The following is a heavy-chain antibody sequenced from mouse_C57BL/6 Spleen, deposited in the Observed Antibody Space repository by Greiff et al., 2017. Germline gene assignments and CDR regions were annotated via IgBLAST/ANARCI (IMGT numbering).Heavy chain of an antibody. J-gene: IGHJ1*03. CDR1: GFTFSDYY. D-gene: IGHD1-1*01. CDR3: ARVSSPWYFDV. CDR2: INYDGSST. V-gene: IGHV5-16*01. Sequence: DVQLVESEGGLVQPGSSMKLSCTASGFTFSDYYMAWVRQVPEKGLEWVANINYDGSSTYYLDSLKSRFIISRDNAKNILYLQMSSLKSEDTATYYCARVSSPWYFDVWGTGTTVTVSS.